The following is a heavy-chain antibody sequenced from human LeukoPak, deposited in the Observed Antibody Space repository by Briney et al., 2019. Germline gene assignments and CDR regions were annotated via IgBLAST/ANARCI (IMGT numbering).Heavy chain of an antibody. J-gene: IGHJ4*02. CDR2: ISGSGGST. CDR1: GFTFSSYA. D-gene: IGHD3-16*01. Sequence: GGSLRLSCAASGFTFSSYAMSWVRQAPGKGLEWVSAISGSGGSTYYADSVKGRFTISRDNSKNTLYRQMNSLRAEDTAVYYCAKDLSGSIGGYWGQGTLVTVSS. CDR3: AKDLSGSIGGY. V-gene: IGHV3-23*01.